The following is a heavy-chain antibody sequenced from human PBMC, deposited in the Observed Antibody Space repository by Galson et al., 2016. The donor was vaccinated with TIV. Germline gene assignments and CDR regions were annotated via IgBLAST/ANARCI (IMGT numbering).Heavy chain of an antibody. V-gene: IGHV3-30-3*01. CDR3: ARDKATGTAIDY. CDR2: ISYDGSNK. CDR1: GFPFSGYA. Sequence: CAGSGFPFSGYAIHWVRQAPGKGLEWLAVISYDGSNKYYADTVKGRFTTSRDNSKSTLYLQMNILRTEDTAAYYCARDKATGTAIDYWGQGTLLIVSS. J-gene: IGHJ4*02. D-gene: IGHD6-13*01.